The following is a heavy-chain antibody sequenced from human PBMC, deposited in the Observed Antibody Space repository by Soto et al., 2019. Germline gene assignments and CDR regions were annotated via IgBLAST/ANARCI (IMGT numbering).Heavy chain of an antibody. D-gene: IGHD6-13*01. J-gene: IGHJ6*03. CDR1: GFTFSDYY. Sequence: QVQLVESGGGLVKPGGSLRLSCAASGFTFSDYYMSWIRQAPGKGLEWVSYISSSGSTIYYADSVKGRFTISRDNAKNSLYLQMNSLRSEDTAVYYCARAVPQQLVVYYYYYMDVWGKGTTVTFSS. V-gene: IGHV3-11*01. CDR2: ISSSGSTI. CDR3: ARAVPQQLVVYYYYYMDV.